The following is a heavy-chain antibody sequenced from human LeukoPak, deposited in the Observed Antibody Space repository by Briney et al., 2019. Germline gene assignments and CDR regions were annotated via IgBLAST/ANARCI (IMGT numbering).Heavy chain of an antibody. CDR1: GYSFTSYW. D-gene: IGHD3-10*01. Sequence: GESLKISCMGSGYSFTSYWIGWVRQMPGKGLEWMGIIYPGDSDTRYSPSFQGQVTISADKSISTAYLQWSSLKASDTAMYYCASSYYYGSGSYFHYGMDVWGKGTTVTVSS. CDR2: IYPGDSDT. J-gene: IGHJ6*04. V-gene: IGHV5-51*01. CDR3: ASSYYYGSGSYFHYGMDV.